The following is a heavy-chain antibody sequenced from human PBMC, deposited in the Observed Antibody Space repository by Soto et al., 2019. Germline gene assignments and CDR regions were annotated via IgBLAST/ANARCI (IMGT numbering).Heavy chain of an antibody. D-gene: IGHD6-13*01. V-gene: IGHV1-8*01. J-gene: IGHJ5*02. CDR3: ARERSAAGTGWFDP. Sequence: QVQLVQSGAEVKKLGASVKVSCKASGYTFTSYDINWVRQATGQGLEWMGWMNPNSGNTGYAQKFQGRIPMTRNTYVSTAYRELSSLKSEDTAVHYCARERSAAGTGWFDPWGQGTLVTVYS. CDR2: MNPNSGNT. CDR1: GYTFTSYD.